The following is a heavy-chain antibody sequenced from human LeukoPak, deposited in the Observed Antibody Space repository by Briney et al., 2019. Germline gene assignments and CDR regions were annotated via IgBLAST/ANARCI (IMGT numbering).Heavy chain of an antibody. CDR1: GGSINDFY. J-gene: IGHJ6*02. V-gene: IGHV4-59*01. CDR2: IFYSGSA. Sequence: SETLSLTCTVSGGSINDFYWTWIRQPPGKGLEWIGYIFYSGSANSNPSLESRVTISVDTSKDQFSLKLSSVTAADTAAYYCARLRSGSTPPPPHYYYGLDVWGQGTTVIVSS. CDR3: ARLRSGSTPPPPHYYYGLDV. D-gene: IGHD1-26*01.